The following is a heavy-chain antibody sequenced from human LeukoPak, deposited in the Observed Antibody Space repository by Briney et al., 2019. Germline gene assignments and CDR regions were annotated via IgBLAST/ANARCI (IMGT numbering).Heavy chain of an antibody. CDR2: ISYSGST. D-gene: IGHD5-24*01. J-gene: IGHJ5*02. V-gene: IGHV4-39*07. CDR3: TRDRRDGYNYVDL. CDR1: GGSISSSSYY. Sequence: SETLSLTCTVSGGSISSSSYYWGWIRQPPGKGLEWIGSISYSGSTDYNPSLKSRVTVSVDTSKNQFSLKLNSVTAADTAVYYCTRDRRDGYNYVDLWGQGTLVTVSS.